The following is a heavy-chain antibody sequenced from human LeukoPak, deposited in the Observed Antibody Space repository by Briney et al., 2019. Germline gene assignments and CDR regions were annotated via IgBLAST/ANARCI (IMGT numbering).Heavy chain of an antibody. CDR2: IIPIFGTA. D-gene: IGHD3-22*01. Sequence: SVKVSCKASGGTFSSYAISWVRQAPGQGLEWMGGIIPIFGTANYAQKFRGRVTITADESTSTAYMELSSLRSEDTAVYYCARGSSYYDSSGYYYRFDYWGQGTLVTVSS. J-gene: IGHJ4*02. V-gene: IGHV1-69*13. CDR3: ARGSSYYDSSGYYYRFDY. CDR1: GGTFSSYA.